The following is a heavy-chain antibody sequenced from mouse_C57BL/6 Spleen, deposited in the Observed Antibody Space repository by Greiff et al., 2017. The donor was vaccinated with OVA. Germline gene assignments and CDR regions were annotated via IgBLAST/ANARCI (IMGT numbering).Heavy chain of an antibody. CDR3: AGRNYVDFEV. D-gene: IGHD1-1*01. J-gene: IGHJ1*03. Sequence: VQLQQSGPELVKPGASVKISCKASGYSFTDYNMNWVKQTNGKRLEWIGVLNPNYGTTSYNQTFKGKATLTVDQSSSTAYMQLNSLTSEDAAVYYWAGRNYVDFEVWGTGTTVTVSS. CDR2: LNPNYGTT. V-gene: IGHV1-39*01. CDR1: GYSFTDYN.